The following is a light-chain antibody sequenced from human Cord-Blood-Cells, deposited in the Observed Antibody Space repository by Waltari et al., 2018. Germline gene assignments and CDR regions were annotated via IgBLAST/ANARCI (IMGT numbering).Light chain of an antibody. CDR2: GKN. CDR1: SLRSYY. J-gene: IGLJ1*01. CDR3: NSRDSSSNHYV. V-gene: IGLV3-19*01. Sequence: SSELTQDPAVSVALGQTVRITCQGDSLRSYYASWYQQKPGQAPVLVIYGKNNRPSGIPDRFSGSSSGNTASWTITGAQAEDEADYYCNSRDSSSNHYVFGTGTKVSVL.